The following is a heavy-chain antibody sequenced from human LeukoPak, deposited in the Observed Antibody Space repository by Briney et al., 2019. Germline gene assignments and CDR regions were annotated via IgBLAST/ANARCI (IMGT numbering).Heavy chain of an antibody. Sequence: QXLEWMGWITAYHCNTNYAQKLQGRVTMTTDTSTSTAYMELRSLRSDDTAVYYCARGRTSGSYYDYWGQGTLVTVSS. J-gene: IGHJ4*02. CDR3: ARGRTSGSYYDY. CDR2: ITAYHCNT. V-gene: IGHV1-18*01. D-gene: IGHD1-26*01.